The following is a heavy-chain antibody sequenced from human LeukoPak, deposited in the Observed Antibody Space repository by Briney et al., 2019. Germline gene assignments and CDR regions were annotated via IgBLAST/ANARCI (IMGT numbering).Heavy chain of an antibody. CDR3: ATYSSLNRREFQY. J-gene: IGHJ1*01. Sequence: PGGSLRLSCAASGFTFSSYAMSWVRQAPGKGLQWVANIKTDGSEKYYVDSVKGRFIISRDNAKNSLYLQMNSLRAEDTAVYYCATYSSLNRREFQYWGQGTLLTVSS. V-gene: IGHV3-7*01. CDR1: GFTFSSYA. CDR2: IKTDGSEK. D-gene: IGHD3-22*01.